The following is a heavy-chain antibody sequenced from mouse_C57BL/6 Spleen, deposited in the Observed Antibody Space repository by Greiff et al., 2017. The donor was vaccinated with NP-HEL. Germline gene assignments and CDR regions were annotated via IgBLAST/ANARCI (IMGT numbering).Heavy chain of an antibody. Sequence: VQLQQSGAELVRPGASVTLSCKASGYTFTDYEMHWVKQTPVHGLEWIGAIDPETGGTAYNQKFKAKAILTADKSSSTAYMELRSLTSEDSAVYYCTRGYYGSPHWYFDVWGTGTTVTVSS. CDR2: IDPETGGT. CDR1: GYTFTDYE. CDR3: TRGYYGSPHWYFDV. D-gene: IGHD1-1*01. V-gene: IGHV1-15*01. J-gene: IGHJ1*03.